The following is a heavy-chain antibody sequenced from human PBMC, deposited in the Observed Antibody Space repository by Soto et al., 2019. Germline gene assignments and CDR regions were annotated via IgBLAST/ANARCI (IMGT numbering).Heavy chain of an antibody. CDR2: ISGSGGST. J-gene: IGHJ4*02. D-gene: IGHD2-21*02. CDR3: AAGAYYGGDCYRGIDY. V-gene: IGHV3-23*01. CDR1: GFTFSSYA. Sequence: EVQLLESGGGLVQPGGSLRLSCAASGFTFSSYAMSWVRQAPGKGLEWVSAISGSGGSTYYADSVKGRFTISRDNSKNTLYLQMNSLRAEDTAVYYCAAGAYYGGDCYRGIDYWGQGTLVTVSS.